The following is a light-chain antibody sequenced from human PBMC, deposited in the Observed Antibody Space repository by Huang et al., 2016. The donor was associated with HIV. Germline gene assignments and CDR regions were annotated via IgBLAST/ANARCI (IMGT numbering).Light chain of an antibody. CDR1: QSLSSNY. CDR2: GPA. CDR3: QQYGTSPYT. J-gene: IGKJ2*01. V-gene: IGKV3-20*01. Sequence: VVLTQSPDTLSSSPGERVTVSCRASQSLSSNYIAWYQQRPGQAPGLLIYGPATRDNDIPERFSGSGSRTDFTLTINGLERADFAMYYCQQYGTSPYTFGQGTNLEI.